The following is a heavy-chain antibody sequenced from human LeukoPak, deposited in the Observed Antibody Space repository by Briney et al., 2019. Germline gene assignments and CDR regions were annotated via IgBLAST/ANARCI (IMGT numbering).Heavy chain of an antibody. CDR3: ARVLSDNNGWYHFDY. D-gene: IGHD6-19*01. CDR1: GFTFSSYD. J-gene: IGHJ4*02. Sequence: TGGSLRLSCAASGFTFSSYDMTWVRQAPGRGLEWVSFIYRGVTTYYADSVKGRFTVSRDDSMNTLYLQMNSLRAEDTAVYYCARVLSDNNGWYHFDYWGQGTLVTVSS. V-gene: IGHV3-53*01. CDR2: IYRGVTT.